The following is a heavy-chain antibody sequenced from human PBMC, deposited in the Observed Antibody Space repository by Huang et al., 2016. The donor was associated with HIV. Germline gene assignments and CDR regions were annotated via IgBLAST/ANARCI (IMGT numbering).Heavy chain of an antibody. V-gene: IGHV1-58*01. CDR2: IVVGSGNT. J-gene: IGHJ6*02. D-gene: IGHD6-19*01. CDR3: AAYTSGPAGYYYYYDMDV. CDR1: GFTFTSSA. Sequence: MQLVQSGPEVKKPGTSVKVSCKASGFTFTSSAVQWVRQARGQRLEWIGWIVVGSGNTNYAKKFQERVTSTRDMSTSTAYMELSSLRSEDTAVYYCAAYTSGPAGYYYYYDMDVWGQGTTVTVSS.